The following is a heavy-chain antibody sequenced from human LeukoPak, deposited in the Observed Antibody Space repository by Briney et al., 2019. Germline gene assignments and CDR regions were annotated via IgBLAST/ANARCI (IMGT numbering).Heavy chain of an antibody. CDR1: GGSISRYY. Sequence: PSETLSLTCTVSGGSISRYYRSWIRQPPGKGLEWVGYIYSTGSTNSNPSLKSRVTISIDTSRNQFSLRLTSVTAADTAVYYCARHESAVGALFYWGQGTLVSVSS. CDR2: IYSTGST. D-gene: IGHD1-26*01. V-gene: IGHV4-59*08. J-gene: IGHJ4*02. CDR3: ARHESAVGALFY.